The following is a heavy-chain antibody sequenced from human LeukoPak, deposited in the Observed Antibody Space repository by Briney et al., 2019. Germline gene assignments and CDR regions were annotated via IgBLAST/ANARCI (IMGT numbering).Heavy chain of an antibody. D-gene: IGHD6-6*01. J-gene: IGHJ4*02. CDR1: GYIFSSYH. Sequence: ASVKVSCKASGYIFSSYHIHWVRQAPGQGLEWMGIVNPGGGSTSYAQKFQGRVTMTGDTSTSTVYMELRSLRSEDTAVYYCAREGPFGYSSSSTDYWGQGTLVTVSS. CDR3: AREGPFGYSSSSTDY. V-gene: IGHV1-46*01. CDR2: VNPGGGST.